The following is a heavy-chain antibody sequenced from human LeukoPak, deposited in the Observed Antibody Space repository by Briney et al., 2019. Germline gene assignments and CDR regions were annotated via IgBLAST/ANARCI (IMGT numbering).Heavy chain of an antibody. J-gene: IGHJ4*02. CDR2: ISTTSTYI. V-gene: IGHV3-21*01. Sequence: GGSLRLFCAASGFTFSNYNMNWVRQAPGKGLEWVSSISTTSTYIYYADSVKGRFTISRDNAKNSLYLQMNSLRAEDTAVYYCARDLTYYASGSQSGWGQGTLVTVSS. CDR3: ARDLTYYASGSQSG. CDR1: GFTFSNYN. D-gene: IGHD3-10*01.